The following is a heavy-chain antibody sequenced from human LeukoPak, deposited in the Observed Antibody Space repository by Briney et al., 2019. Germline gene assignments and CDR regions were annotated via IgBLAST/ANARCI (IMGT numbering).Heavy chain of an antibody. Sequence: GGSLRLSCAASGFTFSNYGMHWVRQAPGKGLEWVAVISYDGSNKYYADSVKGRFTISRDNSKNTLFLQMNSLRAEDTALYYCAKYPGGFTGIVNYYHMDVWGKGTTVTVSS. CDR1: GFTFSNYG. J-gene: IGHJ6*03. V-gene: IGHV3-30*18. CDR3: AKYPGGFTGIVNYYHMDV. CDR2: ISYDGSNK. D-gene: IGHD1-26*01.